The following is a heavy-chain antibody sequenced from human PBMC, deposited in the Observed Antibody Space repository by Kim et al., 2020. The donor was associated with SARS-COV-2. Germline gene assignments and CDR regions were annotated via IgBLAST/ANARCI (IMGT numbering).Heavy chain of an antibody. CDR1: GYTFTSYY. D-gene: IGHD2-15*01. J-gene: IGHJ4*02. Sequence: ASVKVSCKASGYTFTSYYMHWVRQAPGQGLEWMGIINPSGGSTSYAQKFQGRVTMTRDTSTSTVYMELSSLRSEDTAVYYCAREDLGYCSGGSCYSGPYDYWGQGTLVTVSS. V-gene: IGHV1-46*01. CDR3: AREDLGYCSGGSCYSGPYDY. CDR2: INPSGGST.